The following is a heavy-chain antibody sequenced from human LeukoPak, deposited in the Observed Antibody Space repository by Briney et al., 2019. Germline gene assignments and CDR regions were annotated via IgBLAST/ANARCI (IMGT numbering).Heavy chain of an antibody. CDR1: GGTFSSYA. CDR2: FNPMLGIP. Sequence: SVKVSCTASGGTFSSYAMSWVRLAPGHGLEWMGRFNPMLGIPNYAQKFQGRVTITGDKSTSTAYMELSSLRSEDTAVFYCARDLGRDESYIMDVWGQGTTVTVSS. J-gene: IGHJ6*02. CDR3: ARDLGRDESYIMDV. V-gene: IGHV1-69*04. D-gene: IGHD5-24*01.